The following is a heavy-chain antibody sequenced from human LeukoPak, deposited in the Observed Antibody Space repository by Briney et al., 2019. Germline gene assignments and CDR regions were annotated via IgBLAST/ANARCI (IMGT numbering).Heavy chain of an antibody. J-gene: IGHJ4*02. CDR3: ATYFGSDGYFYTPHFDC. Sequence: ASVKVSCKASGYSFTNYAINWVRQAPGQGLEWMGWINTITGDPTYAQGFTGRFVFSLDTSVSTSYLQISGLKAEDTAVYYCATYFGSDGYFYTPHFDCWGRGTLVTVSS. CDR2: INTITGDP. CDR1: GYSFTNYA. D-gene: IGHD3-10*01. V-gene: IGHV7-4-1*02.